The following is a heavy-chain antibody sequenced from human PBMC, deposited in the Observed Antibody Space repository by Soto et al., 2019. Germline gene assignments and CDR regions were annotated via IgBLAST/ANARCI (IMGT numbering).Heavy chain of an antibody. CDR1: GYTFTNYA. CDR3: ARAVAVAADFDY. D-gene: IGHD6-19*01. Sequence: GASVKVSCKASGYTFTNYAMHWVRQAPGQRLEWMGWINAGNGNTKYSQKFQGRVTITRDTSASTAYMELSSLRSEDTAVYYCARAVAVAADFDYWGQGTLVTVSS. V-gene: IGHV1-3*01. J-gene: IGHJ4*02. CDR2: INAGNGNT.